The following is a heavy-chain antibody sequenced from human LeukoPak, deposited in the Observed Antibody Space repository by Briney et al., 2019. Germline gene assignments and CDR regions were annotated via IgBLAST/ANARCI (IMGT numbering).Heavy chain of an antibody. CDR2: INADNGNT. CDR3: ARDPGYCRSINCYAKSVFDY. CDR1: GYTFTNYA. V-gene: IGHV1-3*01. D-gene: IGHD2-2*01. Sequence: GASVKVSCKASGYTFTNYAIHWVRQAPGQRLEWMGWINADNGNTSYSQKLQGRVTITRDTSANTVYMELSSLRSEDTAIYYCARDPGYCRSINCYAKSVFDYWGLGALVTVSS. J-gene: IGHJ4*02.